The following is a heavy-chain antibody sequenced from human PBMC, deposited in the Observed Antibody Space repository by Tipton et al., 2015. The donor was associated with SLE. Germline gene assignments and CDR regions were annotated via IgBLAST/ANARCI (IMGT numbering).Heavy chain of an antibody. D-gene: IGHD6-13*01. CDR1: GGSISSYY. V-gene: IGHV4-59*01. J-gene: IGHJ4*02. CDR2: IYYSGST. Sequence: TLSLTCTVSGGSISSYYWSWIRQXPGXGLEWXXYIYYSGSTNYNPSLKSRVTISVDTSKNQFTLKLSSVTAADTAVYYCARESSWDPLFDYWGQGTLVTVSS. CDR3: ARESSWDPLFDY.